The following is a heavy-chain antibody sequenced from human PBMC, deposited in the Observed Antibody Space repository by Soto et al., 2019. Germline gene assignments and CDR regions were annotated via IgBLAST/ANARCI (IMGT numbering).Heavy chain of an antibody. Sequence: SETLSLTCGVSGGTVASSHWWSWVRQSPGGGLEWIGNVYHTGDTNLNPSLQSRVTISVDKSNNQFSLRLNSLTAADTAVYFCAREIVTAGGNNYFDPWGPGTLVTVPS. D-gene: IGHD2-21*02. V-gene: IGHV4-4*02. J-gene: IGHJ5*02. CDR3: AREIVTAGGNNYFDP. CDR1: GGTVASSHW. CDR2: VYHTGDT.